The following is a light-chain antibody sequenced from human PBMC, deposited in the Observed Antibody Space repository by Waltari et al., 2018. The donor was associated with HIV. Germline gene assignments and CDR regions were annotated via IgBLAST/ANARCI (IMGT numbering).Light chain of an antibody. CDR3: GTWDDRLNAGV. J-gene: IGLJ2*01. Sequence: QSVLTQPPSVSAAPGQRVTISCSGSSSNIGTNGVSWYQQVPGTAPKLLIYDRNNRFPGISDRFSASQAGTSATLGISGLHTGDEADYYCGTWDDRLNAGVFGGGTRLTVL. CDR1: SSNIGTNG. CDR2: DRN. V-gene: IGLV1-51*01.